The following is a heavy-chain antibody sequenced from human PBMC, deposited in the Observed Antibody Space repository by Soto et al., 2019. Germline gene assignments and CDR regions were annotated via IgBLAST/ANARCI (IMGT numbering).Heavy chain of an antibody. D-gene: IGHD4-4*01. V-gene: IGHV4-4*02. CDR2: IHHSGST. Sequence: PSETLSLTCAVSGGSINSNYWWSWVRQPPGKGLEWIGEIHHSGSTNYNPSLRSRVTMSVDTSKNQFSLKLNSLTAADAAVYYCAGGTDYRWVLWGQGTTVTVSS. J-gene: IGHJ6*02. CDR3: AGGTDYRWVL. CDR1: GGSINSNYW.